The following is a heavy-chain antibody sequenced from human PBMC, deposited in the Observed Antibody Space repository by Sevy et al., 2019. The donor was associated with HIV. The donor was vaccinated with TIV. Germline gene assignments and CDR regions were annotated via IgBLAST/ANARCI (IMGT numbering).Heavy chain of an antibody. J-gene: IGHJ6*02. CDR3: ASGYYYDSSGYLYYYYYGMDV. CDR1: GYTFTGYY. V-gene: IGHV1-2*02. Sequence: GASVKVSCKASGYTFTGYYMHWVRQAPGQGLEWMGWIHPNSRGTNYAQKFQGRVTMTRDTSISTAYMELSRLRSDDTAVYYCASGYYYDSSGYLYYYYYGMDVWGQWTTVTVSS. D-gene: IGHD3-22*01. CDR2: IHPNSRGT.